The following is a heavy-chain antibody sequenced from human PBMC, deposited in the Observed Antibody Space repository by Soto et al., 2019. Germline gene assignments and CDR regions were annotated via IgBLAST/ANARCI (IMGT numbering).Heavy chain of an antibody. V-gene: IGHV3-30-3*01. D-gene: IGHD6-13*01. CDR3: ARDGIAAAGTINYYYTTVWTS. CDR2: ISYDGSNK. CDR1: GFTFSSYA. Sequence: GSLRLSCAASGFTFSSYAMHWVRQAPGKGLEWVAVISYDGSNKYYADSVKGRFTISRDNSKNTLYLQMNSLRAEDTAVYYCARDGIAAAGTINYYYTTVWTSGAKGPRSPSP. J-gene: IGHJ6*02.